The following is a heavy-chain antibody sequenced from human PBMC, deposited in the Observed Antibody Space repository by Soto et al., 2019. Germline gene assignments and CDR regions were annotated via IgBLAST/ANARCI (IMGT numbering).Heavy chain of an antibody. Sequence: QVQLQESGPGLVKPSETLSLTCTVSGVSITAYHWSWIRQSPGRGLEWIGYIFSRGTPNSNPSLNSRVSIAVDTSTNPFSLKLNSLTAADTAMYFCAKRFGDYVGWFDPWGQGALVIVSS. CDR2: IFSRGTP. D-gene: IGHD4-17*01. V-gene: IGHV4-59*01. CDR1: GVSITAYH. CDR3: AKRFGDYVGWFDP. J-gene: IGHJ5*02.